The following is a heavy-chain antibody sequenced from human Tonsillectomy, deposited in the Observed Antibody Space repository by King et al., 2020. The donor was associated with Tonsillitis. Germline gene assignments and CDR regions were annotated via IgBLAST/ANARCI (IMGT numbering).Heavy chain of an antibody. D-gene: IGHD5-24*01. CDR2: IWYDGSNK. CDR1: GFTFSSYG. CDR3: ARDRGEMATLDY. J-gene: IGHJ4*02. V-gene: IGHV3-33*01. Sequence: VQLVESGGGEVQPGRSLRLSCAASGFTFSSYGMHWVRQAPGKGLEWVAVIWYDGSNKYYADSVKCRFTISRDNSKNTLYLQMNSLRAEDTAVYYCARDRGEMATLDYWGQGTLVTVSS.